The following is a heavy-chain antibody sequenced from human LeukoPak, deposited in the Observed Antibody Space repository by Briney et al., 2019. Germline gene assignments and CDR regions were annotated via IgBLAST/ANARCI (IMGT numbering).Heavy chain of an antibody. D-gene: IGHD3-3*01. CDR2: IYPNNGAT. V-gene: IGHV1-2*02. J-gene: IGHJ6*04. CDR3: TRVSDSYYDFGCGCSLDV. CDR1: GYSFTGYY. Sequence: ASVKLSCTASGYSFTGYYIHWVLQAPPQGLDWLGWIYPNNGATKYGRKFQGRVTMTRDTSISRAYMELTRLRSDGSVTYYCTRVSDSYYDFGCGCSLDVWGKGTTVTVSS.